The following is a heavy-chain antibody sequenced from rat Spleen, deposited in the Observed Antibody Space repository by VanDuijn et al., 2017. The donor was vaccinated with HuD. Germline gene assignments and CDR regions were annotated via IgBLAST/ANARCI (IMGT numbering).Heavy chain of an antibody. D-gene: IGHD1-6*01. J-gene: IGHJ2*01. V-gene: IGHV5-19*01. Sequence: EVQLVESGGGLVWSGRSLKLSCAASGFTFSNYGMHWIRQAPTKGLEWVASISPSGGSTYYRDSVKGRFTISRDNAKSTLYLQMDSLRSEDTATYYCATEGEYTTEPRWGQGVMVTVSS. CDR1: GFTFSNYG. CDR3: ATEGEYTTEPR. CDR2: ISPSGGST.